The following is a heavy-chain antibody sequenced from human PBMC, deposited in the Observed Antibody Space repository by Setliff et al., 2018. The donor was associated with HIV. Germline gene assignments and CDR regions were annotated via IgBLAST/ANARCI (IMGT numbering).Heavy chain of an antibody. V-gene: IGHV1-46*01. D-gene: IGHD2-21*01. CDR2: INPSGGRT. CDR3: VAEMADGIYYFDY. J-gene: IGHJ4*02. CDR1: GYTFTNYY. Sequence: ASVKVSCKASGYTFTNYYIHWVRQAPGQGLEWMGLINPSGGRTSYAQKFQGRLTMTRDTSRSTVYTELSSLRSEDTAVYYCVAEMADGIYYFDYWGQGTLVTVSS.